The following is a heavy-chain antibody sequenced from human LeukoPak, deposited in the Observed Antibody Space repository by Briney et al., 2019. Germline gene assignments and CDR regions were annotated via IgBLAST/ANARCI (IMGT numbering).Heavy chain of an antibody. CDR1: GYTFTSYG. D-gene: IGHD1-26*01. CDR2: ISSYNGHT. V-gene: IGHV1-18*01. J-gene: IGHJ3*02. Sequence: ASVKVSCKASGYTFTSYGISWVRQAPGQGLEWRGWISSYNGHTNYAQKVQGRVTMTTDTSTSTAYMELRSLRSDDTAVYYCARGGRWELPRPYAFDIWGQGTMVTVSS. CDR3: ARGGRWELPRPYAFDI.